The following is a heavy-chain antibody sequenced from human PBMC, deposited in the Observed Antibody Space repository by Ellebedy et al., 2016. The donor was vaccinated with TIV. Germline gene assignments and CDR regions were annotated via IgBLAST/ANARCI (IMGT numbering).Heavy chain of an antibody. D-gene: IGHD2-15*01. CDR2: INHSGST. CDR3: ARYRYCSGGSCPAEYFQH. Sequence: MPSETLSLTCAVYGGSFSGHYWSWIRQPPGKGLEWIGEINHSGSTNYNPSLKSRVTISVDTSKNQFSLKLSSVTAADTAVYYCARYRYCSGGSCPAEYFQHWGQGTLVTVSS. J-gene: IGHJ1*01. V-gene: IGHV4-34*01. CDR1: GGSFSGHY.